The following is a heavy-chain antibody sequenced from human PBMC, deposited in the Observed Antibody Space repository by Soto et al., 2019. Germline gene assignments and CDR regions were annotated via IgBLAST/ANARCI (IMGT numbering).Heavy chain of an antibody. CDR1: GFTFSSYA. Sequence: GGSLRLSCAASGFTFSSYAMSWVRQAPGKGLEWGSAISGSGGSTYYADSVKGRFTNSRDNSKNTLYLQMNSLRAEDTAVYYCARGNSAGSIAAADHYFDYWGQGTLVTVSS. CDR2: ISGSGGST. V-gene: IGHV3-23*01. CDR3: ARGNSAGSIAAADHYFDY. J-gene: IGHJ4*02. D-gene: IGHD6-13*01.